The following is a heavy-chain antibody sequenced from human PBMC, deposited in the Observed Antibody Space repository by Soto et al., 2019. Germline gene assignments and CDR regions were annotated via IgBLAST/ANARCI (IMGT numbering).Heavy chain of an antibody. CDR3: AKGWETSIADAFDI. CDR1: GFTFSTSS. J-gene: IGHJ3*02. CDR2: ISGSGDIT. V-gene: IGHV3-23*01. D-gene: IGHD1-26*01. Sequence: EVQVLVSGGDLVQPGGSLRLTCSVSGFTFSTSSMNWLRQAPGKALEWVSSISGSGDITYYADSVKGRFTTSRANSKSTGYLQMISLRVEDTAAYHCAKGWETSIADAFDIWGQGTMVTVSS.